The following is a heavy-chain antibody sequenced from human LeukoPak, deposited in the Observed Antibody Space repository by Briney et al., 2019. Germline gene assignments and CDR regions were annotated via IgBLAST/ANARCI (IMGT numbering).Heavy chain of an antibody. CDR3: ARGHRGYSYGYRYYYYMDV. V-gene: IGHV1-69*06. J-gene: IGHJ6*03. CDR2: IIPIFGTA. Sequence: SVKVSCKASGGTFSSYAISWVRQAPGQGLEWMGRIIPIFGTANYAQKFQGGVTITADKSTSTAYMELSSLRSEDTAVYYCARGHRGYSYGYRYYYYMDVWGKGTTVTVSS. D-gene: IGHD5-18*01. CDR1: GGTFSSYA.